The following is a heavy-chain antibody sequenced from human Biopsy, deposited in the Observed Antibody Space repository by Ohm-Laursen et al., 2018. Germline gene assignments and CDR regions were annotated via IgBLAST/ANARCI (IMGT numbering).Heavy chain of an antibody. V-gene: IGHV4-59*01. CDR3: ARATNSTGWPYYYFYGMDV. D-gene: IGHD2/OR15-2a*01. CDR2: IYYSGST. J-gene: IGHJ6*02. CDR1: GGSISGYY. Sequence: TLSLTCCISGGSISGYYWNWIRQPPGKGLEWIGYIYYSGSTNYNPSLKSRVTISVDTSKNQFSLRLNSVTAADTAVYYCARATNSTGWPYYYFYGMDVWGQGTTVTVSS.